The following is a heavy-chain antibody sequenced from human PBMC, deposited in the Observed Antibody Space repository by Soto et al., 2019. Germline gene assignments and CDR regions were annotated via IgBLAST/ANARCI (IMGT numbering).Heavy chain of an antibody. J-gene: IGHJ6*02. D-gene: IGHD2-15*01. CDR2: ISSSSSYI. CDR1: GFSFSSNC. V-gene: IGHV3-21*01. CDR3: GRGVVVVAATDHYYYHGMNV. Sequence: GGSLSLSCAPSGFSFSSNCMNWDRPAPGKGLGWVASISSSSSYIYYADAVKGRFSISRDNAKNSLYLQMNSLRAEETAVYYCGRGVVVVAATDHYYYHGMNVLGQGTTVTGSS.